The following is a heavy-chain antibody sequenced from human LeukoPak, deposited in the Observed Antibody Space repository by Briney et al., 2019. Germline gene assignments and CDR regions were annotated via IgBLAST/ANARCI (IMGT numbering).Heavy chain of an antibody. CDR1: GGSFSGYY. CDR3: ARLNFGGVDY. J-gene: IGHJ4*02. V-gene: IGHV4-34*01. CDR2: INHSGST. D-gene: IGHD3-10*01. Sequence: SETLSLTCAVYGGSFSGYYWGWIRQPPGKGLEWIGEINHSGSTNYNPSLKSRVTISVDTSKNQLSLKLSSVTAADSAFYYCARLNFGGVDYWGQGTLVTVSS.